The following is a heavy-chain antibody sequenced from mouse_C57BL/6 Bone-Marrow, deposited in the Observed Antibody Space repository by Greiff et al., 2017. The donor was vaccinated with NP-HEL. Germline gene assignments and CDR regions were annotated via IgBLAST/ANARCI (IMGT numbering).Heavy chain of an antibody. CDR1: GFTFSSYA. Sequence: EVQLVESGGGLVKPGGSLKLSCAASGFTFSSYAMSWVRQTPEKRLEWVATISDGGSYTYYPDNVKGRFTISRDKAKNNLYLQMSQLESEDTDMYYCARDRVDYWGQGTSVPVPS. D-gene: IGHD3-1*01. J-gene: IGHJ4*01. CDR3: ARDRVDY. V-gene: IGHV5-4*01. CDR2: ISDGGSYT.